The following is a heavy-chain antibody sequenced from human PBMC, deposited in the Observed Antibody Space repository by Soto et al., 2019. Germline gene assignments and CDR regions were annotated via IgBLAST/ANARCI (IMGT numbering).Heavy chain of an antibody. V-gene: IGHV4-39*01. CDR2: IYYSCKT. Sequence: SETLSLTCTVFGASITSTTYFWAWILQPPGKVLEWVCSIYYSCKTHYNPSLKSRVTISVDGCKNQFSLQMTSVTAADTAVYYCAKNLPRTGRFDYWGQGALVTVSS. CDR1: GASITSTTYF. J-gene: IGHJ4*02. CDR3: AKNLPRTGRFDY.